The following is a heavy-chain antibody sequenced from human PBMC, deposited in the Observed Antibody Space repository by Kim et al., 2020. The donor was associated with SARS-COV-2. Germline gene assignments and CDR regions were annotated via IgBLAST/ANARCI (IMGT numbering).Heavy chain of an antibody. CDR3: AREVWRSRNGLDV. J-gene: IGHJ6*02. CDR2: INPTDGKT. Sequence: ASVKVSCKTSGYTFGIYHIQWLRQAPGQGFEWMGIINPTDGKTTYAQRFQGRLTVTRDTATSTVYMELSSLKSEDTAIYYCAREVWRSRNGLDVWVQGTT. CDR1: GYTFGIYH. V-gene: IGHV1-46*01.